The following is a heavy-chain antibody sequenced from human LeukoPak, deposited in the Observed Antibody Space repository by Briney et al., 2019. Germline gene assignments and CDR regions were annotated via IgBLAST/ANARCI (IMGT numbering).Heavy chain of an antibody. Sequence: PSETLSLTCTVSGGSISSSSYYWGWIRQPPGKGLEWIGSIYYSGSTYYNPSLKSRVTISVDTSKNQFSLKLSSVTAADTAVYYCAHPPLYDSSGYYFGYWGQGTLVTVSS. V-gene: IGHV4-39*07. J-gene: IGHJ4*02. D-gene: IGHD3-22*01. CDR1: GGSISSSSYY. CDR3: AHPPLYDSSGYYFGY. CDR2: IYYSGST.